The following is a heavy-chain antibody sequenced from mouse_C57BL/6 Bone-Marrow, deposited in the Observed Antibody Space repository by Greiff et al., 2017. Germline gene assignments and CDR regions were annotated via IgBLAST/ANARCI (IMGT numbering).Heavy chain of an antibody. CDR1: GYTFTDYY. V-gene: IGHV1-26*01. J-gene: IGHJ2*01. CDR3: ARDDYGSSWDVDY. CDR2: INPNNGGT. D-gene: IGHD1-1*01. Sequence: EVQLQQSGPELVKPGASVKISCKASGYTFTDYYMNWVKQSHGKSLEWIGDINPNNGGTCYNQKLKGKATLTVDKSSSTAYMELRSLTSEDSAVYYCARDDYGSSWDVDYWGQGTILSVSA.